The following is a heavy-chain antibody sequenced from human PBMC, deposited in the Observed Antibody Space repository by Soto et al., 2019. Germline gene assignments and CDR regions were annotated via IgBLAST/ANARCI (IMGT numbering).Heavy chain of an antibody. D-gene: IGHD3-3*01. CDR1: GYTFTSYD. V-gene: IGHV1-8*01. CDR3: AGRSLEYYFDY. CDR2: MNPNSGTT. J-gene: IGHJ4*02. Sequence: ASVKVSCKASGYTFTSYDINCVRQATGQGLEWMGWMNPNSGTTGYAQKFQGRVTMTRNTSISTAFMELSSLRSEDTAVYYCAGRSLEYYFDYWGQGTLVTVS.